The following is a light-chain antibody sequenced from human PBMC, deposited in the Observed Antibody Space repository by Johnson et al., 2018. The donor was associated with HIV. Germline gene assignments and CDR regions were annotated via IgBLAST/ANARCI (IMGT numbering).Light chain of an antibody. CDR1: SSNIGNNY. Sequence: QSVLTQPPSVSAAPGQKVTISCSGSSSNIGNNYVSWYQQLPGTAPKLLIYENNKRPSGIPDRFSGSRSGTSATLDITGLQTGDEADYSCGTWDRSLSAHYVFGTGTKDTVL. CDR2: ENN. V-gene: IGLV1-51*02. CDR3: GTWDRSLSAHYV. J-gene: IGLJ1*01.